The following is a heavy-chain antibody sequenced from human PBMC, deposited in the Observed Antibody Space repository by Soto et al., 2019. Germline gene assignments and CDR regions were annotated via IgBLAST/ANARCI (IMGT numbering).Heavy chain of an antibody. CDR3: ARGSMYYYGSGSYYDAFDI. J-gene: IGHJ3*02. V-gene: IGHV1-3*01. CDR1: GYTFTSYA. Sequence: ASVKVSCKASGYTFTSYAMHWVRQAPGQRLEWMGWINAGNGNTKYSQKFQGRVTITMDTSASTAYMELSSLRSEDTAVFYCARGSMYYYGSGSYYDAFDIWGQGTMVTVSS. D-gene: IGHD3-10*01. CDR2: INAGNGNT.